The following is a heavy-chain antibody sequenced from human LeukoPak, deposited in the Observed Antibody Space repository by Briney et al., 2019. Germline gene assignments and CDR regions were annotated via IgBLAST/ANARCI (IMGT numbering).Heavy chain of an antibody. V-gene: IGHV4-59*11. CDR1: GGPFSNHY. CDR3: ARDSAPVRYSWYFDP. J-gene: IGHJ2*01. CDR2: VHYSGST. Sequence: AETLSLTCTVCGGPFSNHYWTWIRQPPGKTMEWIGYVHYSGSTKYNPSLKSRVTISLDTSKNQFSLKLSSVSAADTAVYYCARDSAPVRYSWYFDPWGRGTLFTVSS. D-gene: IGHD2-15*01.